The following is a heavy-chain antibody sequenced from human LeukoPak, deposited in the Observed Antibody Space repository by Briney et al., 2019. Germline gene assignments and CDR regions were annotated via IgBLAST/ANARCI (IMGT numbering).Heavy chain of an antibody. Sequence: GGSLRLSCAASGFTFSNYAMHWVRQAPGKGLEWVAVISYDGSNKYYADSVKARFTISRDNSKNTLYLQMNSLRAEDTAVYYCARDTVTTNWYFDLWGRGTLVTVSS. CDR3: ARDTVTTNWYFDL. J-gene: IGHJ2*01. D-gene: IGHD4-17*01. CDR1: GFTFSNYA. CDR2: ISYDGSNK. V-gene: IGHV3-30-3*01.